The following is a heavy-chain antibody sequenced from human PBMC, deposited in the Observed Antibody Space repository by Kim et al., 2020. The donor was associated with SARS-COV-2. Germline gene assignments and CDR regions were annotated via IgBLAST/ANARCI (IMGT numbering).Heavy chain of an antibody. CDR3: ARGRKYPLMNRWFDP. D-gene: IGHD2-2*01. Sequence: PSLKSRVTLSVDTSKNQFSLKLSSVTAADTAVYYCARGRKYPLMNRWFDPWGQGTLVTVSS. V-gene: IGHV4-34*01. J-gene: IGHJ5*02.